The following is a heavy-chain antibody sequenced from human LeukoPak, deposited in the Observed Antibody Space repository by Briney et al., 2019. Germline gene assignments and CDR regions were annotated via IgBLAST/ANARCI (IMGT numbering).Heavy chain of an antibody. D-gene: IGHD6-19*01. CDR2: IKQDGSEK. Sequence: QPGGSLRLSCAASGFTFSDFWMNWARQAPGKELEWVASIKQDGSEKYYVDSVKGRFSISRDNAKNSLHLQMNRLRAEDTAVYYCARDHTVDGLVFDYWGQGILVTVSS. CDR1: GFTFSDFW. V-gene: IGHV3-7*01. J-gene: IGHJ4*02. CDR3: ARDHTVDGLVFDY.